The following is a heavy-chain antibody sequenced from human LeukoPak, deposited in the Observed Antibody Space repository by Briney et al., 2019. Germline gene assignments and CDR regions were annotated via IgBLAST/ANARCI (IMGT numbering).Heavy chain of an antibody. CDR3: ARDPPDYDFWSGYYSLYYFDY. D-gene: IGHD3-3*01. Sequence: GASVEVSCKASGYTFTSYAMNWVRQAPGQGLEWMGWINTNTGNPTYAQGFTGRFVFSLDTSVSTAYLQISSLKAEDTAVYYCARDPPDYDFWSGYYSLYYFDYWGQGTLVTVSS. CDR2: INTNTGNP. CDR1: GYTFTSYA. J-gene: IGHJ4*02. V-gene: IGHV7-4-1*02.